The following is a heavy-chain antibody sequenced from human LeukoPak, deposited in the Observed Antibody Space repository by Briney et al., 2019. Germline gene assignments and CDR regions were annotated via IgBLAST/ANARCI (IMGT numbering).Heavy chain of an antibody. CDR2: ISYSGSTI. CDR3: ARIAVAGGHFDY. D-gene: IGHD6-19*01. V-gene: IGHV3-48*03. CDR1: GFTFSSYE. Sequence: PGGSLRLSCAASGFTFSSYEMNRVRQAPGKGLXXVSYISYSGSTIYYADSVKGRFTISRDTARNSLYLQMNSLRAEGTAVYYCARIAVAGGHFDYWGQGTLVTVSS. J-gene: IGHJ4*02.